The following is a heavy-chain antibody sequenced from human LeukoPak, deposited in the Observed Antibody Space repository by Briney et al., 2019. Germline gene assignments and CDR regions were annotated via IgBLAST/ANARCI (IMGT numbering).Heavy chain of an antibody. J-gene: IGHJ4*02. V-gene: IGHV4-38-2*01. CDR1: GFTFSDYY. D-gene: IGHD3-3*01. CDR3: ARGLNDSWTGENY. Sequence: GSLRLSCAASGFTFSDYYMSWIRQTPGKGLEWTGSIDHSGSTYYNPSLKSRITISLDTSKSQFSLKVRYVTAADTAVYYCARGLNDSWTGENYWGQGTLVTVSS. CDR2: IDHSGST.